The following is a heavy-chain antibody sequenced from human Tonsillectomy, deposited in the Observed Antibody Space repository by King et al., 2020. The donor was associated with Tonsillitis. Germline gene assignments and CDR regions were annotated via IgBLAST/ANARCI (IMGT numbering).Heavy chain of an antibody. CDR1: GFTFSNYA. V-gene: IGHV3-30*01. J-gene: IGHJ3*02. Sequence: VQLVESGGGVVQPGRSLRLSCAASGFTFSNYAMHWVRQAPGKGLEWVAVISDDGSQEYNADAVKGRFTISRDNSKNTLYLQTNSLRPEDTAVYYCVRDLFPAAIYACDIWGQGTRVTVSS. CDR3: VRDLFPAAIYACDI. D-gene: IGHD2-2*01. CDR2: ISDDGSQE.